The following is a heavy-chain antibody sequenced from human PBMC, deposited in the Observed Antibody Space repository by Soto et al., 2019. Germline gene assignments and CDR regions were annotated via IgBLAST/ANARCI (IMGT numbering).Heavy chain of an antibody. Sequence: QVQLVESGGGVVQPGRSLRVSCAASGFTFSNYAMHWVRQAPGKGLEWVAVVSYDGSKQFYADSVGGRFTISRDSSKSTLYLHMENLRDEDTAVYYCARDRVYYYDNSGYYNFDYWGQGTLVTVSS. V-gene: IGHV3-30-3*01. CDR1: GFTFSNYA. CDR2: VSYDGSKQ. J-gene: IGHJ4*02. D-gene: IGHD3-22*01. CDR3: ARDRVYYYDNSGYYNFDY.